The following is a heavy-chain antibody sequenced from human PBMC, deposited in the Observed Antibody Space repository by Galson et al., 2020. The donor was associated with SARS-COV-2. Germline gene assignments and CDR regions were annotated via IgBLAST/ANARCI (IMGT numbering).Heavy chain of an antibody. V-gene: IGHV3-11*01. CDR2: ISSSGNVI. Sequence: GGSLRLSCAASGFTFSYYFMSWIRQAPGKGLEWVSYISSSGNVIYYADSVKGRFTISRDNAKNSLYLQMNSLGGEDTAVYYCARVAVRGGFGVADFDYWGQGTLVTVSS. CDR3: ARVAVRGGFGVADFDY. D-gene: IGHD3-3*01. J-gene: IGHJ4*02. CDR1: GFTFSYYF.